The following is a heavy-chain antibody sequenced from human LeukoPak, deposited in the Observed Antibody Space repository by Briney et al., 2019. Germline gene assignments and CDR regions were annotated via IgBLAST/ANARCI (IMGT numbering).Heavy chain of an antibody. CDR2: INWNGGST. CDR1: GFTFDDYG. Sequence: RTGGSLRLSCAASGFTFDDYGMSWVRQAPGKGLEWVSGINWNGGSTRYADSVRGRFTISRDNAKNSLYLQMNSLRAEDTALYYCARVSSDCSGGSCYSEKDYWGQGTLVTVSS. D-gene: IGHD2-15*01. V-gene: IGHV3-20*04. J-gene: IGHJ4*02. CDR3: ARVSSDCSGGSCYSEKDY.